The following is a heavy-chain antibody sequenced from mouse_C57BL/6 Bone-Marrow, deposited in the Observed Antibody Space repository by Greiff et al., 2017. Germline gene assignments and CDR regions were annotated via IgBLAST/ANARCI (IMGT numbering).Heavy chain of an antibody. D-gene: IGHD1-1*01. CDR2: ISSGSSTI. J-gene: IGHJ4*01. Sequence: VEPGGGLVKPGGSLKLSCAASGFTFSDYGMHWVRQAPEKGLEWVAYISSGSSTIYYADTVKGRFTISRDNAKNTLFLQMTSLRSEDTAMYYCARDRSSYAMDYWGQGTSVTVSS. CDR1: GFTFSDYG. CDR3: ARDRSSYAMDY. V-gene: IGHV5-17*01.